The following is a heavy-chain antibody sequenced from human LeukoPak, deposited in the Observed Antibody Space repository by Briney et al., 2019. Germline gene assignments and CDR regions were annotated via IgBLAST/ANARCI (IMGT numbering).Heavy chain of an antibody. CDR3: ARVNRDCSGGSCSYYFDY. D-gene: IGHD2-15*01. Sequence: ASVKVSCKASGYTFTSYDINWVRQATGQGLEWMGWMNPNSGNTGYAQKFQGRVTMTRNTSISTAYMELSSLRSEDTAVYYCARVNRDCSGGSCSYYFDYRGQGTLVTVSS. CDR1: GYTFTSYD. V-gene: IGHV1-8*01. CDR2: MNPNSGNT. J-gene: IGHJ4*02.